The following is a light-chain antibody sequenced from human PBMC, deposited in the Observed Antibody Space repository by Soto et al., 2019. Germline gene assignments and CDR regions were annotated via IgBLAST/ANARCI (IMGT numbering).Light chain of an antibody. V-gene: IGLV2-14*01. CDR1: SSDVGSYNY. CDR3: SSYTSSSTL. CDR2: EVS. J-gene: IGLJ1*01. Sequence: QSVLTQPASVSGSPGQSITISCTGTSSDVGSYNYVSWYQQHPGKAPKLMIYEVSDRPSGISSRFSGSKSGNTASLTIPGLQTEDEADYYCSSYTSSSTLFGTGTKVTV.